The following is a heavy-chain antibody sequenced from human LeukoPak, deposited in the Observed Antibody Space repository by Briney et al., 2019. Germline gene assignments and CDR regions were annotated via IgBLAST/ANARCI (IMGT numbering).Heavy chain of an antibody. CDR1: GFTLDDYG. J-gene: IGHJ6*03. D-gene: IGHD3-10*01. V-gene: IGHV3-20*04. Sequence: SARSLRLSCAAAGFTLDDYGMSWVRQAARKVLEWVSGINWNGGSTGYADSVKGRLSISRDTAKNSLYLQMNSLRAQDTALYYCARVLWDYYYMDVWGKGTTVTVSS. CDR3: ARVLWDYYYMDV. CDR2: INWNGGST.